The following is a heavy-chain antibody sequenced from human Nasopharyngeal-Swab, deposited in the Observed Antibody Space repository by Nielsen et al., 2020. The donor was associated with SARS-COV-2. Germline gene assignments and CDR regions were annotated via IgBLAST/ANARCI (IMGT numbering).Heavy chain of an antibody. CDR2: ISGGGGGT. CDR3: AKEESSYDFWSGYVTNYYYNGMDV. J-gene: IGHJ6*02. D-gene: IGHD3-3*01. V-gene: IGHV3-23*01. Sequence: WIRQPPGKGLEWVSAISGGGGGTYYADSAKGRFTISRDNSKRTLYLQMNSLRAEDTAVYYCAKEESSYDFWSGYVTNYYYNGMDVWGQGTTVTVS.